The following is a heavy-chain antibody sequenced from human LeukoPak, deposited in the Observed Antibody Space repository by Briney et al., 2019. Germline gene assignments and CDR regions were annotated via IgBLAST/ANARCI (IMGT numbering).Heavy chain of an antibody. CDR1: GGSISSRGYY. Sequence: SETLSLTCTVSGGSISSRGYYWGWIRQPPGKGLEWIASIYYSGSTYYNPSLKSRVTISVDTSKNQLSLKLSPLTAADTAVYYCARHEYSGSYYGLSWFDPWGQGTLVTVSS. D-gene: IGHD1-26*01. CDR3: ARHEYSGSYYGLSWFDP. J-gene: IGHJ5*02. V-gene: IGHV4-39*01. CDR2: IYYSGST.